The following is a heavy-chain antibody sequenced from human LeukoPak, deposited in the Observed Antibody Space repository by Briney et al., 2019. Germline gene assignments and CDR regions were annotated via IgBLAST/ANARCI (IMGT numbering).Heavy chain of an antibody. V-gene: IGHV1-2*02. J-gene: IGHJ4*02. CDR2: INPNSGGT. CDR1: GYTFTGYY. CDR3: ARDPHYYDSSGYLF. D-gene: IGHD3-22*01. Sequence: RASVKVSCEASGYTFTGYYMHWVRQAPGQGLEWMGWINPNSGGTNYAQKFQGRVTMTRDTSISTAYMELSRLRSDDTAVYYCARDPHYYDSSGYLFWGQGTLVTVSS.